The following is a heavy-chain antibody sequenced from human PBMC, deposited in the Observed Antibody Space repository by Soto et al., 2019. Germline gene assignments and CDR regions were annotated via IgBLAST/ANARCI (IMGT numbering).Heavy chain of an antibody. Sequence: PGGSLRLSCAASGFTFSSYAMSWVRQAPGKGLEWVSAISGSGGSTYYADSVKGRFTISRDNSKNTLYLQMNSLRAEDTAVYYCAKGERYYYDSPVWDYWGQGTLVTVSS. J-gene: IGHJ4*02. V-gene: IGHV3-23*01. CDR2: ISGSGGST. CDR1: GFTFSSYA. CDR3: AKGERYYYDSPVWDY. D-gene: IGHD3-22*01.